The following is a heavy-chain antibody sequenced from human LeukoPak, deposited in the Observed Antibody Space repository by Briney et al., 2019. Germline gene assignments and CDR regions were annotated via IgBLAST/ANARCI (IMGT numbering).Heavy chain of an antibody. CDR2: ISGSGGST. V-gene: IGHV3-23*01. CDR1: GFTFSDYY. CDR3: AKASWEPRPLYYFDY. Sequence: GGSLRLSCAASGFTFSDYYMSWIRQAPGKGLEWVSAISGSGGSTYYADSVKGRFTISRDNSKNTLYLQMNSLRAEDTAVYYCAKASWEPRPLYYFDYWGQGTLVTVSS. D-gene: IGHD1-26*01. J-gene: IGHJ4*02.